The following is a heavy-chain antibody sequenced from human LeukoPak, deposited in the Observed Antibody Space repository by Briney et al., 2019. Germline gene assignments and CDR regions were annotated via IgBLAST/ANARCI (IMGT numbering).Heavy chain of an antibody. D-gene: IGHD3-10*01. J-gene: IGHJ3*02. CDR3: AREMAVPIVVPDSFDI. CDR1: GGTFSSYA. CDR2: IIPIFCTA. Sequence: GASVKVSCKASGGTFSSYAISWVRQAPGQGLDWMGRIIPIFCTANYAQKFQGRVTITTDESTSTAYMELSSLRSEDTAVYYCAREMAVPIVVPDSFDIWGQGTMVTVSS. V-gene: IGHV1-69*05.